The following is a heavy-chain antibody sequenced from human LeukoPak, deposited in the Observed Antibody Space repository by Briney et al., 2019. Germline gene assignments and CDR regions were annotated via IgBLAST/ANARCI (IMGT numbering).Heavy chain of an antibody. V-gene: IGHV1-69*13. CDR3: ARAHDYGDYAFDY. J-gene: IGHJ4*02. CDR1: GGTFSSYA. CDR2: IIPIFGTA. D-gene: IGHD4-17*01. Sequence: ASVKVSCKASGGTFSSYAISWVRQAPGQGLEWMGGIIPIFGTANYAQKFQGRVTITADESTSTAYMELSSLRSEDTAVYYCARAHDYGDYAFDYWGQGTLVTVSS.